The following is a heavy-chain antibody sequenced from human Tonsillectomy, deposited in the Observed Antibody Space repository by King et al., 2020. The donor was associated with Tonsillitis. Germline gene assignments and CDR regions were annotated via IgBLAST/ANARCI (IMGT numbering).Heavy chain of an antibody. J-gene: IGHJ5*02. CDR1: GFPFSDYY. D-gene: IGHD2-8*02. CDR2: ISSSSTYI. Sequence: VQLVASGGGLVKPGGSLRLSCAASGFPFSDYYMSWIRQAPGKGLEWLSSISSSSTYINYADTVKGRFTISRDNPKKTLYLQMNSLRADDTAVYYCARVLLVGSPAFRGWFDPWGQGTRVTVSS. V-gene: IGHV3-11*06. CDR3: ARVLLVGSPAFRGWFDP.